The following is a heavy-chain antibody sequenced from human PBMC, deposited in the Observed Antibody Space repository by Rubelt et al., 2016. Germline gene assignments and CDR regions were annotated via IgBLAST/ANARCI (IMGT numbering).Heavy chain of an antibody. CDR2: IYHSGST. CDR1: GGSISSHNW. CDR3: ASKLYDYPYYFDC. Sequence: QLQLQESGPGLVKPSGTLSLTGAVSGGSISSHNWWSWVRQPPGKGLEWIGEIYHSGSTNYIPSLKSRVTISVDKSKNQVSLRLSPVTAAATAVYCCASKLYDYPYYFDCWGQGTLVTVSS. V-gene: IGHV4-4*01. J-gene: IGHJ4*02. D-gene: IGHD5-12*01.